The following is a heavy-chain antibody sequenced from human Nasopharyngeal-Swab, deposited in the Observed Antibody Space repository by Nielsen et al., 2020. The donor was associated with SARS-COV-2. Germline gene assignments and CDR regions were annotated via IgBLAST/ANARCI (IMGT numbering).Heavy chain of an antibody. D-gene: IGHD6-13*01. CDR2: INPYSGGT. CDR1: GYFFTDYY. J-gene: IGHJ4*02. CDR3: VRDDGDVPGITGSGPPGGF. Sequence: ASVKVSCKASGYFFTDYYMHWVRQAPGQGLEWMGRINPYSGGTKYAQNFQGRVTVTRDTSINTVYVELSSLTFDDTAVYYCVRDDGDVPGITGSGPPGGFWGQGTLVTVSS. V-gene: IGHV1-2*06.